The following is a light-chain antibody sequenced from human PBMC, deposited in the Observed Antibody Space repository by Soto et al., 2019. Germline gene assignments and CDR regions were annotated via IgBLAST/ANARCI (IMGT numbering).Light chain of an antibody. J-gene: IGKJ4*01. CDR3: PQFSSYPLT. Sequence: EMGSTLYPDTLSVSPGKRANLSCRASQSISRTLAWYQQKSGQPPRVLIYDASTRDTGFPARFSGVWSGTDRTLTISRLEPEDFAVDYCPQFSSYPLTFGGGTKVDI. CDR1: QSISRT. CDR2: DAS. V-gene: IGKV3D-15*01.